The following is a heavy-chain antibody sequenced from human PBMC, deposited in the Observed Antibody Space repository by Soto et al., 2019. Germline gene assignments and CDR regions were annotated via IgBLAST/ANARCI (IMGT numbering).Heavy chain of an antibody. CDR1: GGSISSGDYY. Sequence: QVQLQESGPGLVKPSQTLSLTCTVSGGSISSGDYYWSWIRQPPGKGLEWIGYIYYSGSTYYNPSLKRRVXXXVXXSKNQFSLKLSSVTAADTAVYYCAICGGNSVYFDYWGQGTLVTVSS. CDR2: IYYSGST. CDR3: AICGGNSVYFDY. D-gene: IGHD2-21*02. V-gene: IGHV4-30-4*01. J-gene: IGHJ4*02.